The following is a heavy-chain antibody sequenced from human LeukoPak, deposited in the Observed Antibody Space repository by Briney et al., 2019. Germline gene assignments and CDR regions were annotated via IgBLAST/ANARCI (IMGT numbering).Heavy chain of an antibody. CDR3: ARDIRIAAAYNWFDP. D-gene: IGHD6-13*01. J-gene: IGHJ5*02. CDR1: GFTFSDYY. CDR2: ISSSGSTI. V-gene: IGHV3-11*04. Sequence: GGSLRLSCAASGFTFSDYYMSWIRQAPGKGLEWVSYISSSGSTIYYADSVKGRFTISRDNAKNSLYLQMNSLRAEDTAVYYCARDIRIAAAYNWFDPWGQGTLVTVSS.